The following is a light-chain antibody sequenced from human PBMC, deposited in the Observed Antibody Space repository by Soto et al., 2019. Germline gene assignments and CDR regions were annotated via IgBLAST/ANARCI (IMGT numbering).Light chain of an antibody. CDR3: HQYGCTFSA. CDR2: GAS. J-gene: IGKJ1*01. Sequence: EILLTQSPGTLSLSPGERATLSCRATQGVSSTYSSSHHLKPVQAPRLLLYGASTRATGIPDRFSCSGSGRDFTLTISRLEPEDFAAYYCHQYGCTFSAFGQVTKV. CDR1: QGVSSTY. V-gene: IGKV3-20*01.